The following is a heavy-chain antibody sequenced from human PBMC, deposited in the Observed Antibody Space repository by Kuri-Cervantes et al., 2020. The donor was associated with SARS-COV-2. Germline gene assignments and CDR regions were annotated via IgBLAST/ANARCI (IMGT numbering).Heavy chain of an antibody. V-gene: IGHV4-59*04. CDR1: GGSISSYY. CDR3: ARQGAITYYDFWSGYYPDWFDP. Sequence: GSLRLSCTVSGGSISSYYWSWIRQPPGKGLEWIGYIYYSGSTYYNPSLKSRVTISVDTSKNQFSLKLSSVTAADTAVYYCARQGAITYYDFWSGYYPDWFDPWGQGTLVTVSS. J-gene: IGHJ5*02. D-gene: IGHD3-3*01. CDR2: IYYSGST.